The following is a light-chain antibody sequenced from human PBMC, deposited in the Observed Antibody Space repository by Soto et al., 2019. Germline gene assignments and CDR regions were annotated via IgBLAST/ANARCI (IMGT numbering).Light chain of an antibody. V-gene: IGKV3-15*01. Sequence: EIVTTQSPATLSVSPGERATLSCRASQSVSSNLAWYQQKPGQAPRLLIYGASTRATGIPSRFSGSGSGTAFPLTISSLQSEDFAVYYCQQYSDWPPITFGQGTRLEIK. CDR3: QQYSDWPPIT. J-gene: IGKJ5*01. CDR1: QSVSSN. CDR2: GAS.